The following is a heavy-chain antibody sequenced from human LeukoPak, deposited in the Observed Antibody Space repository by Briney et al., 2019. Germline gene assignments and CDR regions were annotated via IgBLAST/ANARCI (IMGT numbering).Heavy chain of an antibody. J-gene: IGHJ4*02. Sequence: ASVKVSCKASGYTFTSYDINWVRQAPGQGLEWMGWINTNTGNPTYAQGFTGRFVFSLDTSVSTAYLQISSLKAEDTAVYYCARESGYYYDSSGPDPGDYWGQGTLVTVSS. CDR1: GYTFTSYD. D-gene: IGHD3-22*01. CDR2: INTNTGNP. CDR3: ARESGYYYDSSGPDPGDY. V-gene: IGHV7-4-1*02.